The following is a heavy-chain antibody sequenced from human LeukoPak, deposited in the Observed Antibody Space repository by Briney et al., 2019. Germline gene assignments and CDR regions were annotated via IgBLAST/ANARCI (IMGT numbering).Heavy chain of an antibody. J-gene: IGHJ5*02. Sequence: RGSLRLSSAPSGFTSFGYAMTTVPEAPGKGLEWVSTISASGRTTYYADSMKGRFTISRDNFKNTLYLQMNNLRAEDTAVNYFARGRYSRTCRWLDPWGQGTLVTVSS. V-gene: IGHV3-23*01. CDR1: GFTSFGYA. CDR3: ARGRYSRTCRWLDP. CDR2: ISASGRTT. D-gene: IGHD5-12*01.